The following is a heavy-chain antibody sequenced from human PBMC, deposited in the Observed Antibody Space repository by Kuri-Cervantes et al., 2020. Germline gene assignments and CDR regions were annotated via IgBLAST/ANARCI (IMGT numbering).Heavy chain of an antibody. Sequence: ASVKVSCKASGYTFTSYDINWVRQATGQGLEWMGWMNPNSGNTGYAQKFQGRVTMTRNTSISTAYMELSSLRSDDTAVYFCARYCSTTSCFYTPNRPDAFDIWGQGTMVTVSS. V-gene: IGHV1-8*01. CDR3: ARYCSTTSCFYTPNRPDAFDI. CDR2: MNPNSGNT. CDR1: GYTFTSYD. J-gene: IGHJ3*02. D-gene: IGHD2-2*01.